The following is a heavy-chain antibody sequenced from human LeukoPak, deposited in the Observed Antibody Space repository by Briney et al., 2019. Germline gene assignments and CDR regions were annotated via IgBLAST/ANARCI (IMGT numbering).Heavy chain of an antibody. D-gene: IGHD1-26*01. V-gene: IGHV4-34*01. CDR1: GGSFSGYY. Sequence: SETLSLTCAVYGGSFSGYYWSWIRQPPGKGLEWIGEINHSGSTNYNPSLKSRVIISVDTSKNQFSLKLSSVTAADTAVYYCARRVGANFDYWGQGTLVTVSS. J-gene: IGHJ4*02. CDR2: INHSGST. CDR3: ARRVGANFDY.